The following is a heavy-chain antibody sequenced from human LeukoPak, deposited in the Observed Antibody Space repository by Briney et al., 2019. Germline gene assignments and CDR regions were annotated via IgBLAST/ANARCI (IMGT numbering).Heavy chain of an antibody. CDR1: GGSISSYY. CDR2: IYYSGST. CDR3: ARGPRDFWSGFYFDY. Sequence: PSETLSLTCTVSGGSISSYYWSWIRQPPGKGLEWIGYIYYSGSTNYNPSLKSRVTISVDTSKNQFSLKLSSVTAADTAVYYCARGPRDFWSGFYFDYWGQGTLVTVSS. D-gene: IGHD3-3*01. V-gene: IGHV4-59*01. J-gene: IGHJ4*02.